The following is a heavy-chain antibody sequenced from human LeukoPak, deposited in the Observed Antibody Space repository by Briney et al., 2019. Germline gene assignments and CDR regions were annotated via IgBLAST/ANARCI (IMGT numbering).Heavy chain of an antibody. CDR1: GGSIGSYY. CDR3: ARTLRANWFDP. V-gene: IGHV4-59*01. J-gene: IGHJ5*02. Sequence: SETLSLTYTVYGGSIGSYYWSWIRQPPGKGLEWIGYIYYSGSTNYNPSLKSRVTISVDTSKNQFSLKLSSVTAADTAVYYCARTLRANWFDPWGQGTLVTVSS. CDR2: IYYSGST.